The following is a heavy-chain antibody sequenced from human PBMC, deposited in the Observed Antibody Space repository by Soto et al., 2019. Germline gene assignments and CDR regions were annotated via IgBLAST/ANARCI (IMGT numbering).Heavy chain of an antibody. CDR1: GDSVSSNSAA. V-gene: IGHV6-1*01. CDR3: ARNPRYSYGLYYYYGMAV. CDR2: TYYRSKWYN. D-gene: IGHD5-18*01. Sequence: SQTLSLTCAISGDSVSSNSAAWNWIKQSPSRGLEWLGRTYYRSKWYNDYAVSVKSRITINPDTSKNQFSLQLNSVTPEDTAVYYCARNPRYSYGLYYYYGMAVWGQGTTVTVSS. J-gene: IGHJ6*02.